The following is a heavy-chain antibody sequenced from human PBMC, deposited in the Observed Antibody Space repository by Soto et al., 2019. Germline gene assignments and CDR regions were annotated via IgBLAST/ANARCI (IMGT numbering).Heavy chain of an antibody. D-gene: IGHD3-22*01. V-gene: IGHV1-24*01. Sequence: ASVNVSCKFSGYTLTELSIHWVRQAPGKGLEWMGGFDPEDGETIYAQKFQGRVTMTEDTSTDTAYMELSSLRSEDTAVYYCATGVGGVITTIFRYYYYGMDVWGQGTTVTVSS. J-gene: IGHJ6*02. CDR3: ATGVGGVITTIFRYYYYGMDV. CDR1: GYTLTELS. CDR2: FDPEDGET.